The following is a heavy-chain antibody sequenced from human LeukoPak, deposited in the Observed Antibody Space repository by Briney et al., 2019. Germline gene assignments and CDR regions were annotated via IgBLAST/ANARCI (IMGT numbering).Heavy chain of an antibody. CDR2: IYHSGST. CDR3: ASSTTETTFYFDY. CDR1: GGSISSGGYS. Sequence: SQTLSLTCAVSGGSISSGGYSWSWIRQPQGKGLEWIGYIYHSGSTYYNPSLKSRVTISVDRSKNRFSLKLSSVTAADTAVYSCASSTTETTFYFDYWGQGTLVTVSS. V-gene: IGHV4-30-2*01. D-gene: IGHD4-11*01. J-gene: IGHJ4*02.